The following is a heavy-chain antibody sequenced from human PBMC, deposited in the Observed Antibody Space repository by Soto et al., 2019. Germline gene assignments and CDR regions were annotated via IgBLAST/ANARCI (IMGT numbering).Heavy chain of an antibody. CDR2: ISYDGSNK. J-gene: IGHJ4*02. V-gene: IGHV3-30-3*01. D-gene: IGHD1-26*01. Sequence: GGSLRLSCAASGFTFSSYAMHWVRQAPGKGLEWVAVISYDGSNKYYADSVKGQFTISRDNSKNTLYLQMNSLRAEDTAVYYCARGSYHFDYWGQGTLVTVSS. CDR3: ARGSYHFDY. CDR1: GFTFSSYA.